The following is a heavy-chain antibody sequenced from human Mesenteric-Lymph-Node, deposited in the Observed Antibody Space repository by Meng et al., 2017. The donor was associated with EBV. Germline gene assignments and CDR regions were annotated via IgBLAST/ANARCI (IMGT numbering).Heavy chain of an antibody. V-gene: IGHV7-4-1*02. D-gene: IGHD1-26*01. CDR3: ARDLRSGSYDY. CDR2: ISTNTGNP. Sequence: QGQLGQSVSELEKPGASVKVSCKASGHTSSTYAMNWVRQAPGQGLEWMGWISTNTGNPTYAQGFTGRFVFSLDTSVSTAYLQISSLKAEDTAVYYCARDLRSGSYDYWGQGTLVTVSS. J-gene: IGHJ4*02. CDR1: GHTSSTYA.